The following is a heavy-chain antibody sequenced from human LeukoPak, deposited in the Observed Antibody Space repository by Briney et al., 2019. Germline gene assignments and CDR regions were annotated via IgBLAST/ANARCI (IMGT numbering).Heavy chain of an antibody. Sequence: GGSLRLSCAASGFTVSSNYMSWVRQAPGKGLEWVSVIYSGGSTYYADSVKGRFTISRHNSRGTLFLQMNSLRADDTAIYYCVKDVGGVAYFNYWGQGALVTVSS. CDR3: VKDVGGVAYFNY. D-gene: IGHD2-8*02. V-gene: IGHV3-53*01. J-gene: IGHJ4*02. CDR1: GFTVSSNY. CDR2: IYSGGST.